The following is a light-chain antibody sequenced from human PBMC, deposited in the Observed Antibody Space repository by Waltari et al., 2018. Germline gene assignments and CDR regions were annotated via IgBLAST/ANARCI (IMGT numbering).Light chain of an antibody. CDR2: EGT. J-gene: IGLJ3*02. CDR1: SRDVGRYKF. Sequence: QSALTQPASVSGSPGQSITISCTGTSRDVGRYKFASWYQQHPGKAPKLMIYEGTKRPSGVSNRFSGSKSGNTASLTISGLQAEDEADYYCCSYAGRSTWVFGGGTKLTVL. CDR3: CSYAGRSTWV. V-gene: IGLV2-23*01.